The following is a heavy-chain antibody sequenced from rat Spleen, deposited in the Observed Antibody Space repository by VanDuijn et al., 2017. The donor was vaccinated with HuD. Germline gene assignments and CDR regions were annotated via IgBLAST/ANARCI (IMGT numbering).Heavy chain of an antibody. J-gene: IGHJ3*01. CDR2: INSAGNT. D-gene: IGHD1-12*02. Sequence: EVQLQESGPGLVKPSQSLSLTCSVTGHSISSTYRWNWIRKFPGNKLEWMGYINSAGNTNYNPSLKSRISISRDTPKNQFFLQVNSLNTEDTATYYCARSEGTHYYLPFADWGQGSLVTVSS. CDR1: GHSISSTYR. CDR3: ARSEGTHYYLPFAD. V-gene: IGHV3-3*01.